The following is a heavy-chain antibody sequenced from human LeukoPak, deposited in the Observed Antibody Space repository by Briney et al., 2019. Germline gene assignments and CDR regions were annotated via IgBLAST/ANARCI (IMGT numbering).Heavy chain of an antibody. Sequence: GGSLRLSCAASGFTFSSYSMNWARQAPGKGLEWVSFISTSSSYIYYADSVKGRFTISRDNAKNSLYLQMNSLRAEDTAVYYCARDTPGTPLFDYWGQGTLVTVSS. CDR2: ISTSSSYI. D-gene: IGHD1-1*01. V-gene: IGHV3-21*01. CDR1: GFTFSSYS. CDR3: ARDTPGTPLFDY. J-gene: IGHJ4*02.